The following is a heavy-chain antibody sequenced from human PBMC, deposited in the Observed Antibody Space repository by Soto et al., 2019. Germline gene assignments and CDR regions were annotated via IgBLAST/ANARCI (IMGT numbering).Heavy chain of an antibody. D-gene: IGHD1-26*01. CDR3: ARDRYTGSGFANSNCFDP. J-gene: IGHJ5*02. V-gene: IGHV1-18*01. Sequence: QVQLVQSGPEVKKPGASVKVSCKASGYSFTNYGISWVRQAPGQGLEWMGWISAYNGDTTYAQKLQGRVTMTTDTSTRTAYMDLMSLTSYDTAVYYCARDRYTGSGFANSNCFDPLGQGTPVTVSS. CDR1: GYSFTNYG. CDR2: ISAYNGDT.